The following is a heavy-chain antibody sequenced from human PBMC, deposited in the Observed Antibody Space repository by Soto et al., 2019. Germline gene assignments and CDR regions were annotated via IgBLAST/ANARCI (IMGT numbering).Heavy chain of an antibody. CDR1: GYTFTSNG. D-gene: IGHD2-15*01. J-gene: IGHJ6*02. CDR2: ISAYNGNT. V-gene: IGHV1-18*01. Sequence: ASVKVSCTASGYTFTSNGISWVRQAPGQGLEWMGWISAYNGNTNYAQKLQGRVTMTTDTSTSTAYMELRSLRSDDTAVYYCARDRDVVVVAARYGMDVWGQGTTVTVSS. CDR3: ARDRDVVVVAARYGMDV.